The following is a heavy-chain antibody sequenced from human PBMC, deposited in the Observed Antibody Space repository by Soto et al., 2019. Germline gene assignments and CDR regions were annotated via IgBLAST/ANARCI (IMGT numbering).Heavy chain of an antibody. CDR3: AKCSRGNCYSSVAY. D-gene: IGHD2-15*01. V-gene: IGHV3-23*01. CDR1: GFTFSSYA. CDR2: ISDSSGST. J-gene: IGHJ4*02. Sequence: GGSLRLSCASSGFTFSSYAMSWVRQAPGKGLEWVSVISDSSGSTYYADPVKGRFTISRDNSKNTVYLQMNSLRAEDTAIYYCAKCSRGNCYSSVAYWGQGTLVTVSS.